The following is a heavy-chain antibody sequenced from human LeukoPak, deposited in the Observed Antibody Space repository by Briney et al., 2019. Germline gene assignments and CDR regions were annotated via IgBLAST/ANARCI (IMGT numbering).Heavy chain of an antibody. J-gene: IGHJ4*02. CDR2: ISAYNGNT. CDR1: GGTFSSYA. D-gene: IGHD6-19*01. Sequence: ASVKVSCKAFGGTFSSYAISWVRQAPGQGLEWMGWISAYNGNTNYAQKLQGRVTMTTDTSTSTAYMELRSLRSDDTAVYYCARESRYSSGLDYWGQGTLVTVSS. CDR3: ARESRYSSGLDY. V-gene: IGHV1-18*01.